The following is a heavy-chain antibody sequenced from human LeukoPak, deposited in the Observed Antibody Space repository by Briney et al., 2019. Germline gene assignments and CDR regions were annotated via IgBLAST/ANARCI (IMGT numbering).Heavy chain of an antibody. CDR2: ISHDGII. D-gene: IGHD5-24*01. CDR1: GFTFSSYV. V-gene: IGHV3-74*01. Sequence: GSLRLSCATAGFTFSSYVMHWVRRTPGKGLVWVSRISHDGIISYADSVKDRFTISRDNAKNTLILQMNSLRVEDTAVYYCARDWVYKIDYWGRGTLVTVSS. CDR3: ARDWVYKIDY. J-gene: IGHJ4*02.